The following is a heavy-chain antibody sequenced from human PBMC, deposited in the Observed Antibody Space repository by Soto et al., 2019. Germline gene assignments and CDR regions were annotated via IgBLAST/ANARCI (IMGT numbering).Heavy chain of an antibody. CDR3: ATATSEVTTVRGYGMDV. CDR1: GYTLTELS. D-gene: IGHD3-10*01. CDR2: FDPEDGET. Sequence: GASVKVSFKVSGYTLTELSMHWVRQAPGKGLEWMGGFDPEDGETIYAQKFQGRVTMTEDTSTDTAYLELSSLRSEDTAVYYCATATSEVTTVRGYGMDVWGQGTTVTVSS. J-gene: IGHJ6*02. V-gene: IGHV1-24*01.